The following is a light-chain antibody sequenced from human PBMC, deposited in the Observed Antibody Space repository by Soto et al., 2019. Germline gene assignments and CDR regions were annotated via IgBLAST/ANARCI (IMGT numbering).Light chain of an antibody. CDR2: SHN. J-gene: IGLJ3*02. CDR3: AAWDDSLSVV. V-gene: IGLV1-47*01. Sequence: QSVLSQPPSASGTPGQRVTISCSGSSSNIGSNYVYWYQQLPGTAPKLLIYSHNQRPSGVPDRFSGSKSGTSASLAISGLRSEDEADYYCAAWDDSLSVVFGGGTKLTVL. CDR1: SSNIGSNY.